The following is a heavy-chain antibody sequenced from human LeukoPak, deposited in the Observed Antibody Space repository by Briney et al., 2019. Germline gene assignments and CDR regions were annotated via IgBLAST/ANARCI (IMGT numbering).Heavy chain of an antibody. CDR1: GGSISNYY. CDR3: ARERTTVTMPNLRPQYYSDY. D-gene: IGHD4-17*01. CDR2: IYYIGST. Sequence: PSETLSLTCTVSGGSISNYYWSWIRQPPGKELEWIGYIYYIGSTNYNPSLKRRVTISVDTSKNQFSLKLSSVTAADTAVYYCARERTTVTMPNLRPQYYSDYWGQGTLVTVSS. J-gene: IGHJ4*02. V-gene: IGHV4-59*01.